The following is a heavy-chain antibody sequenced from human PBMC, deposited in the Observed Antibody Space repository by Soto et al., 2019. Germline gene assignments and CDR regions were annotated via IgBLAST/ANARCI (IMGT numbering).Heavy chain of an antibody. Sequence: GASVKVSCKASGYSFTANSMHWVRQAPGQGLEWMGWINPNNGRTNYARKFQGWVTITRDKSISTAYMELSSLRSEDTAVYYCARDGSLLRFLENWFDPWGQGTLVTVSS. CDR1: GYSFTANS. CDR2: INPNNGRT. CDR3: ARDGSLLRFLENWFDP. V-gene: IGHV1-2*04. J-gene: IGHJ5*02. D-gene: IGHD3-3*01.